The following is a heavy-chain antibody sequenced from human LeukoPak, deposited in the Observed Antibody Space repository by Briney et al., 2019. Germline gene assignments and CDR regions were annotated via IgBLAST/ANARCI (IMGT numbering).Heavy chain of an antibody. CDR1: GGSFSGYY. CDR3: AKSNGYGLVDI. CDR2: INHSGST. V-gene: IGHV4-34*01. D-gene: IGHD3-10*01. J-gene: IGHJ3*02. Sequence: SETLSLTCAVYGGSFSGYYWSRIRQPPGKGLEWIGEINHSGSTNYNPSLKSRVTISVDTSKNQFSLKLSSVTAADTAVYYCAKSNGYGLVDIWGQGTMVTVSS.